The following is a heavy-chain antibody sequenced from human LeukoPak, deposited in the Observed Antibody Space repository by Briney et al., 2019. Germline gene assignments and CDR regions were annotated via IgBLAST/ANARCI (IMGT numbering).Heavy chain of an antibody. D-gene: IGHD2-8*01. V-gene: IGHV3-7*01. CDR2: IKQDGSEK. Sequence: GGSLRLSCAASGFTFSSYWMSWVRQAPGKGLEWVANIKQDGSEKYYVDSVKGRFTISRDNAKNSLHLQMNGLRAGDAAVYYCGREESIVVMVYAPPPYYHMDVWGKGTTVPVSS. J-gene: IGHJ6*03. CDR3: GREESIVVMVYAPPPYYHMDV. CDR1: GFTFSSYW.